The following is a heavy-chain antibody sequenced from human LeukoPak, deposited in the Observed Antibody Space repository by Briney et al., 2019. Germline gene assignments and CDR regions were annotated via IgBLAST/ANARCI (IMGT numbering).Heavy chain of an antibody. CDR3: AKGINGGNYLDY. V-gene: IGHV3-30*02. CDR2: IRSDGSSK. CDR1: GFIFSTHA. Sequence: GGSLRLSCAASGFIFSTHAIHWVRQAPGKGLEWVACIRSDGSSKYYADSVQGRFIISRDSSKNTVYVQMNSLRREDTAVYYCAKGINGGNYLDYWGQGTLVIVSS. J-gene: IGHJ4*02. D-gene: IGHD4-23*01.